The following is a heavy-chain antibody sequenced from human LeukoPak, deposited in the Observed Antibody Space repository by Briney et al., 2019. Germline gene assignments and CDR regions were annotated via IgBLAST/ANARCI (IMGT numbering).Heavy chain of an antibody. CDR3: ARALDDYGDYASYSDY. J-gene: IGHJ4*02. Sequence: SETLSLTCAVSGGSISSGGYSWSWIRQPPGKGLEWIGYIYHSGSTYYNPSLKSRVTISVDRSKNQFSLKLSSVTAADTAVYYCARALDDYGDYASYSDYWGQGTLVTVSS. CDR2: IYHSGST. V-gene: IGHV4-30-2*01. D-gene: IGHD4-17*01. CDR1: GGSISSGGYS.